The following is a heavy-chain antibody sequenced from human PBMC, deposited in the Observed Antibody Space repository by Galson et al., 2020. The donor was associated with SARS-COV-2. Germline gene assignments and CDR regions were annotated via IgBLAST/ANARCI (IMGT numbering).Heavy chain of an antibody. CDR2: ISWNSGSI. CDR3: AKDMSPNYYDSSGYPGGFDY. CDR1: GFTFDDYA. V-gene: IGHV3-9*01. J-gene: IGHJ4*02. Sequence: GGSLRLSCAASGFTFDDYAMHWVRQAPGKGLEWVSGISWNSGSIGYADSVKGRFTISRDNAKNSLYLQMNSLRAEDTALYYCAKDMSPNYYDSSGYPGGFDYWGQGTLVTVSS. D-gene: IGHD3-22*01.